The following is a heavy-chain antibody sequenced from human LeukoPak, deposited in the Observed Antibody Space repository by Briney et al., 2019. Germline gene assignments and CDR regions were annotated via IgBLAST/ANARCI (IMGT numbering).Heavy chain of an antibody. CDR1: GFTFSSYS. CDR2: ISSSSSYI. J-gene: IGHJ1*01. D-gene: IGHD3-22*01. CDR3: AKDQSGNYYDSSGFEYFQH. V-gene: IGHV3-21*01. Sequence: GGSLRHSCAASGFTFSSYSMNWVRQAPGKGLEWVSSISSSSSYIYYADSVKGRFTISRDNSKNTLYLQMNSLRAEDTAVYYCAKDQSGNYYDSSGFEYFQHWGQGTLVTVSS.